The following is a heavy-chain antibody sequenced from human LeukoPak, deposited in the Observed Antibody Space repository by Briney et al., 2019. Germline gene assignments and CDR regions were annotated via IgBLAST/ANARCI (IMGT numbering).Heavy chain of an antibody. CDR3: AKVGDFYGDYVGYFDY. CDR2: ISGSGGST. Sequence: GGSLRLSCAASGFTFSSYAMSWVRQAPGKGLEWVPAISGSGGSTYYADSVKGRFTISRDNSKNTLYLQMNSLRAEDTAVYYCAKVGDFYGDYVGYFDYWGQGTLVTVSS. D-gene: IGHD4-17*01. V-gene: IGHV3-23*01. CDR1: GFTFSSYA. J-gene: IGHJ4*02.